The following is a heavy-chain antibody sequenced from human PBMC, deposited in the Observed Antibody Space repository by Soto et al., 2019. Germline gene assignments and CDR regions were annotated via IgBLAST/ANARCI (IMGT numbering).Heavy chain of an antibody. CDR2: ISRDSTYM. J-gene: IGHJ4*02. D-gene: IGHD3-3*01. CDR3: ARDPYDFWSGPDY. V-gene: IGHV3-21*01. CDR1: GFTFSSYN. Sequence: EVHLVESGGGLVKPGGSLRLSCAASGFTFSSYNMNWVRQAPGKGLEWVSSISRDSTYMYYADSVRGRFTISRDNAKKSVFLQMDSLSGDDTAVYYCARDPYDFWSGPDYWGQGILVTVSS.